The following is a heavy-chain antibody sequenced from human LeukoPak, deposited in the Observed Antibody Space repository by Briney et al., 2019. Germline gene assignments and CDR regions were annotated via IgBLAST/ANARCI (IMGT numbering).Heavy chain of an antibody. CDR2: TYYRSNWYN. Sequence: SQTLSLTCAISGDSVSSNSAAWNWIRQSPSRGLEWLGRTYYRSNWYNDYAVSVKSRITINPDTSRNQFSLQLNSVTPEDTAVYYCARGGIGYCSTTSCSFDYWGQGTLVTVSS. CDR1: GDSVSSNSAA. CDR3: ARGGIGYCSTTSCSFDY. D-gene: IGHD2-2*01. J-gene: IGHJ4*02. V-gene: IGHV6-1*01.